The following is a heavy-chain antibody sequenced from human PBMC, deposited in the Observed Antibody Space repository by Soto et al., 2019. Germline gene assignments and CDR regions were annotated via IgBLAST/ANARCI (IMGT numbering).Heavy chain of an antibody. V-gene: IGHV4-31*03. CDR3: ASQRGSGTNYFFDY. Sequence: SETLSLTCTVSGGSISNGDHYWSWIRQHPGKGLEWIGYIFYNGNAYYTPSLKSRITISVDTSENQFSLKLTSVTAADTAVYYCASQRGSGTNYFFDYWGQGTLVTVSS. J-gene: IGHJ4*02. CDR2: IFYNGNA. CDR1: GGSISNGDHY. D-gene: IGHD3-10*01.